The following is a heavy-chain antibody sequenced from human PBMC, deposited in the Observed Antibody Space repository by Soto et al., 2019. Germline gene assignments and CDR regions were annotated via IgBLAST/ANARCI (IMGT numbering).Heavy chain of an antibody. Sequence: SVKVSCKASGGTFSSYAISWVRQAPGQGLDWMGGIIPIFGTANYAQKFQGRVTMTEDTSTDTAYRELSSLRSEDTAVYYCATDRNFWSGYYTEGYYYGMDVWGQGTTVTVSS. CDR1: GGTFSSYA. J-gene: IGHJ6*02. CDR3: ATDRNFWSGYYTEGYYYGMDV. V-gene: IGHV1-69*06. D-gene: IGHD3-3*01. CDR2: IIPIFGTA.